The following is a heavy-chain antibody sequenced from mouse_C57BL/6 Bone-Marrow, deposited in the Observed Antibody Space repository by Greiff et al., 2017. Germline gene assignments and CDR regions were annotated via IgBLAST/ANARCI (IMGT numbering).Heavy chain of an antibody. CDR2: ISNGGGST. CDR3: AIRRAY. J-gene: IGHJ3*01. CDR1: GFTFSDYY. V-gene: IGHV5-12*01. Sequence: EVQLVESGGGLVQPGGSLKLSCAASGFTFSDYYMYWVRQTPEKRLEWVAYISNGGGSTYYPDTVKGRFTISRDNAKNTLYLQMSRLKSEVTAMYYCAIRRAYWGQGTLVTVSA.